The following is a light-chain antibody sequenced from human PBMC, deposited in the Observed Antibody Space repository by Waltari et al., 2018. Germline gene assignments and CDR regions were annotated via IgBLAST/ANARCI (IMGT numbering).Light chain of an antibody. Sequence: QSALTQPASVSGSPGQSITISCSGTNHLVSWYQQFPGKVPKPVIYATTERPSGVSNRFSGSKSGDTASLTISGLQPGDEADYYCCSYEPFNRVFGGGTKLTVL. CDR2: ATT. CDR3: CSYEPFNRV. CDR1: NHL. J-gene: IGLJ3*02. V-gene: IGLV2-23*01.